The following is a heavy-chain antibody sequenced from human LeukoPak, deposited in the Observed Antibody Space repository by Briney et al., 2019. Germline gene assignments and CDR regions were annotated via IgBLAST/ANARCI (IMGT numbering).Heavy chain of an antibody. CDR1: GGSISSSSYY. D-gene: IGHD4-17*01. V-gene: IGHV4-39*07. J-gene: IGHJ3*02. CDR3: ARVEYGSFDI. CDR2: IYYSGST. Sequence: SETLSLTCTVSGGSISSSSYYWGWIRQPPGKGLEWIGSIYYSGSTYYNPSLKSRVTISVDTSKNQFSLKLSSVTAADTAVYYCARVEYGSFDIWGQGTMVTVSS.